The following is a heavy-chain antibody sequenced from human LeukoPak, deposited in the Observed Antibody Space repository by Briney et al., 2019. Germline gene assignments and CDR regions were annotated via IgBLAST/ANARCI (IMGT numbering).Heavy chain of an antibody. CDR2: ISWNSGSI. J-gene: IGHJ4*02. CDR3: ARGVVVAAAGALDY. Sequence: SLRLSCAASGFTLDDYAMPWVRQAPGKGLEWVSGISWNSGSIGYADSVKGRFTISRDNAKNSLYLQMNSLRAEDTAVYYCARGVVVAAAGALDYWGQGTLVTVSS. D-gene: IGHD2-15*01. V-gene: IGHV3-9*01. CDR1: GFTLDDYA.